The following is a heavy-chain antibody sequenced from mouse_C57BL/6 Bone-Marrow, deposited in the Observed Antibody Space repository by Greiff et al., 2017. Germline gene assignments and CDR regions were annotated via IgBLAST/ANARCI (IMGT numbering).Heavy chain of an antibody. CDR2: IYPSSGNT. D-gene: IGHD1-1*01. V-gene: IGHV1-81*01. CDR1: GYTFTSYG. CDR3: ATPVYYGSSWVDY. Sequence: QVQLQQSGAELARPGASVKLSCKASGYTFTSYGISWVKQRTGQGLEWIGEIYPSSGNTYYNEKFKGKATLTADKSSSTAYMELRSLTSEDSAVYFCATPVYYGSSWVDYWGQGTTLTVSS. J-gene: IGHJ2*01.